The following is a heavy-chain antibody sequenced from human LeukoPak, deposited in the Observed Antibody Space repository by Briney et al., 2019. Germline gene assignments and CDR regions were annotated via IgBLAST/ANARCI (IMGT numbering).Heavy chain of an antibody. V-gene: IGHV3-23*01. CDR1: GFTFSSYA. J-gene: IGHJ4*02. Sequence: GGSLRLSCAASGFTFSSYAMSWVRQAPGKGLEWVSAISGSGGSTYYADSVKGQFTISRDNSKNTLYLQMNSLRAEDTAVYYCAKDTVYYDILTGYYLHYFDYWGQGTLVTVSS. CDR2: ISGSGGST. CDR3: AKDTVYYDILTGYYLHYFDY. D-gene: IGHD3-9*01.